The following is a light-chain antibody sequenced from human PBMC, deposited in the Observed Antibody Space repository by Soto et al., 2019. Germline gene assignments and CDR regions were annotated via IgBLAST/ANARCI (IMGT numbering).Light chain of an antibody. V-gene: IGKV3-15*01. CDR3: QQYNNWPPPVT. Sequence: EILLTQSPVTLSFSPVERATVCCRASQSVSSNLAWYQQKPGQAPRLLIYGASTRATGIPARFSGSGSGTEFTLTISSLQSEDFAVYYCQQYNNWPPPVTFGQGTKVDIK. CDR1: QSVSSN. J-gene: IGKJ1*01. CDR2: GAS.